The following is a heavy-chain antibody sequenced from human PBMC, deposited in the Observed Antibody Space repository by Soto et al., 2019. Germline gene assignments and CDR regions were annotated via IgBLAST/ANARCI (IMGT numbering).Heavy chain of an antibody. D-gene: IGHD3-3*01. Sequence: GGSLRLSCAASGFTFSSYSMNWVRQAPGKGLEWVSSISSSSSYIYYADSVKGRFTISRDNAKNSLYLQMNSLRAEDTAVYYCARDGSITIFGVTDAGPNWFDPWGQGTLVTVSS. J-gene: IGHJ5*02. CDR3: ARDGSITIFGVTDAGPNWFDP. CDR1: GFTFSSYS. V-gene: IGHV3-21*01. CDR2: ISSSSSYI.